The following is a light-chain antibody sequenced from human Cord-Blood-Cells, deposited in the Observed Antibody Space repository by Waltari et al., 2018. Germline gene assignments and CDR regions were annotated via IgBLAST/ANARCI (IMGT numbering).Light chain of an antibody. CDR3: QQYNNWPSIT. J-gene: IGKJ5*01. CDR1: QSVSSN. CDR2: GAS. V-gene: IGKV3-15*01. Sequence: EIVMTQSPATLSVSPGESATLPCRASQSVSSNLAWYQQKPGQAPRLLIYGASTRATGIPARFSGSGSGTEFTLTISSLQSEDFAVYYCQQYNNWPSITFGQGTRLEIK.